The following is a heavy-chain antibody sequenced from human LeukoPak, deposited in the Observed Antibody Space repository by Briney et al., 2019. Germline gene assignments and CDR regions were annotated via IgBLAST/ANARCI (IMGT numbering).Heavy chain of an antibody. Sequence: SETLSLTCTVSGGSISSYYWSWLRQPAWKGLEWIGRIYTNGSTNYNPSLKSRVTMSVDTSKNQFSLKLSSVTAADTAVYYCAGNYGDYPYYYGMDVWGQGTTVTVSS. CDR1: GGSISSYY. CDR3: AGNYGDYPYYYGMDV. V-gene: IGHV4-4*07. J-gene: IGHJ6*02. D-gene: IGHD4-17*01. CDR2: IYTNGST.